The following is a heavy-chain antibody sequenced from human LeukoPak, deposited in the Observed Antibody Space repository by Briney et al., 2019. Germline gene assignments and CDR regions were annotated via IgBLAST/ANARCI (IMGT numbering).Heavy chain of an antibody. Sequence: ASVKVSCKVSGHTLTELSMHWVRQAPGKGLEWMGGFDPEDGEIIYAQKFQGRVTMTEDTSADTAYMELSSLRSEDTAVYFCASYVSGFDSWGQGTLATVTS. CDR2: FDPEDGEI. J-gene: IGHJ5*01. V-gene: IGHV1-24*01. CDR1: GHTLTELS. CDR3: ASYVSGFDS. D-gene: IGHD3-10*01.